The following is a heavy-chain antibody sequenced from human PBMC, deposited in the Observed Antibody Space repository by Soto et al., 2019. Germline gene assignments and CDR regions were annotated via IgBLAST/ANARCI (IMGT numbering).Heavy chain of an antibody. Sequence: GESLKIAGKGSGYSFTIYWIGWVLQMPWKGLEWMGIIYPGDSDTRYSPSFQGQVTISADKSISTAYLQWSSLKASDAAMYYCARSPRIYDFWSGYHDYWGQGTLVTVSS. J-gene: IGHJ4*02. CDR3: ARSPRIYDFWSGYHDY. CDR2: IYPGDSDT. V-gene: IGHV5-51*01. CDR1: GYSFTIYW. D-gene: IGHD3-3*01.